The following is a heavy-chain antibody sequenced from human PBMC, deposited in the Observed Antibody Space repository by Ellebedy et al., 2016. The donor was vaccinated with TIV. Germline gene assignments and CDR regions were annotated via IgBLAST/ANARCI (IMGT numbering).Heavy chain of an antibody. V-gene: IGHV1-3*04. CDR1: GHTFTTYG. CDR2: INTGNGNT. CDR3: ATREWLDSMDV. J-gene: IGHJ6*02. D-gene: IGHD3-3*01. Sequence: ASVKVSXXASGHTFTTYGIHWVRQAPGQGLEWMGWINTGNGNTKYSPSFQGRVTITSDTSATTAYMELSSLRPEDTATYYCATREWLDSMDVWGQGTTVTVSS.